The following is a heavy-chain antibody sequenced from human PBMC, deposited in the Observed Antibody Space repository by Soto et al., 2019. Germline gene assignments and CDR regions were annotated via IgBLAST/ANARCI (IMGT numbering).Heavy chain of an antibody. J-gene: IGHJ5*02. D-gene: IGHD3-3*01. Sequence: EVQLVESGGGLVQPGGSLRLSCAASGFTFSSYWMSWVRQAPGKGLEWVANIKQDGSEKYYVDSVKGRFTIYRDNAKNSLYLQMKRLRAEDTAVYYCARLREGDYDFWSGYTNWFDPWGQGTLVTVSS. CDR1: GFTFSSYW. CDR3: ARLREGDYDFWSGYTNWFDP. CDR2: IKQDGSEK. V-gene: IGHV3-7*01.